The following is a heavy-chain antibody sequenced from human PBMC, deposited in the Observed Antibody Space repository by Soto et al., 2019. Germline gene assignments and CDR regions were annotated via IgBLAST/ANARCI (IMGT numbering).Heavy chain of an antibody. CDR1: GYTFTSYY. V-gene: IGHV1-46*03. CDR2: INPSGGST. J-gene: IGHJ4*02. CDR3: ARDGQSIDYADY. Sequence: QVQLVQSGAEVKKPGASVKVSCKASGYTFTSYYMHWVRQAPGQGLEWMGIINPSGGSTSYAQKFQGRVTMTRDTSTSTVYMELSSLRSADTAVYYCARDGQSIDYADYWGQGTLVTVSS. D-gene: IGHD4-17*01.